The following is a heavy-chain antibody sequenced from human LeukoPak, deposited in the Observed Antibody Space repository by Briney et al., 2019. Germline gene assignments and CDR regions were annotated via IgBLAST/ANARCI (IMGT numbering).Heavy chain of an antibody. V-gene: IGHV4-4*07. CDR3: ARDRSSGYYYHP. CDR1: GGSISSYY. CDR2: IYSSGST. J-gene: IGHJ5*02. Sequence: SETLSLTCTVSGGSISSYYWTWIRQPAGKGLEWIGRIYSSGSTNYSPSLKSRVTMSVDTSKNQFSLKLSSVTAAGTAVYYCARDRSSGYYYHPWGQGTLVTVSS. D-gene: IGHD3-22*01.